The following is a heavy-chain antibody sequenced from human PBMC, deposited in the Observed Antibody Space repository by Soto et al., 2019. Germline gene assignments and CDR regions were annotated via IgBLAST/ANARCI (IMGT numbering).Heavy chain of an antibody. V-gene: IGHV3-23*01. J-gene: IGHJ4*02. CDR2: ISCSGGSK. D-gene: IGHD1-26*01. CDR1: GFTFSSYG. CDR3: ARRGSGSYYDY. Sequence: GGSLRLSCAASGFTFSSYGMHWVRQAPGKGLEWVAVISCSGGSKYYADSVKGRFTISRDNSKNTLYLQMNSLRAEDTAVYYCARRGSGSYYDYWGQGTLVTVSS.